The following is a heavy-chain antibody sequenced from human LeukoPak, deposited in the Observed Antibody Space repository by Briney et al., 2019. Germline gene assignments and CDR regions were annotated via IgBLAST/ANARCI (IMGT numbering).Heavy chain of an antibody. CDR1: GFTFYDYT. J-gene: IGHJ2*01. Sequence: GGSLRLSCAASGFTFYDYTMHWVRQAPGKGLECVSLISWDGSSRYYADSVKGRFTISRDNSKNSLYLQMNSLRTEDTALYYCARDNEAWYFDLWGRGTPVTVSS. CDR3: ARDNEAWYFDL. CDR2: ISWDGSSR. V-gene: IGHV3-43*01.